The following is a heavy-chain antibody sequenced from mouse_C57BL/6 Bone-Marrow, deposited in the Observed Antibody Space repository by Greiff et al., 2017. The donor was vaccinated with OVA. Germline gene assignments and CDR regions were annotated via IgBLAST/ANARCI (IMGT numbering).Heavy chain of an antibody. CDR2: IHPNSGST. V-gene: IGHV1-64*01. CDR3: ARFPDWYFDV. J-gene: IGHJ1*03. CDR1: GYTFTSYW. Sequence: VQLQQSGAELVKPGASVKLSCKASGYTFTSYWMHWVKQRPGQGLEWIGMIHPNSGSTNYNEKFKSKATLTVDKSSSTAYMQLSSLTSEDSAVYYCARFPDWYFDVWGTGTTVTVSS.